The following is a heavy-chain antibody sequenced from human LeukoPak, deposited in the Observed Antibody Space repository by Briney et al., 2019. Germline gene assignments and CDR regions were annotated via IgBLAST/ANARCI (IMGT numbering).Heavy chain of an antibody. CDR2: NQNSGST. J-gene: IGHJ3*02. Sequence: SETLSLTCSVSGDSISSYYWIWIRQPPGKGLEGIGFNQNSGSTNYNPSLKGRVTISIDTSKNQFSLSLSSVTAADTAVYYCARAGILSYAFDMWGQGTMVTVSS. CDR1: GDSISSYY. CDR3: ARAGILSYAFDM. D-gene: IGHD3-16*02. V-gene: IGHV4-59*08.